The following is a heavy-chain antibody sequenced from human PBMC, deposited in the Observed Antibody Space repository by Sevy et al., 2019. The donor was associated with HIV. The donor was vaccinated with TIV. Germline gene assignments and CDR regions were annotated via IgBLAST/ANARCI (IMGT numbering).Heavy chain of an antibody. CDR2: ISYDGSKK. CDR3: GRGGPWDSSGYYCGYFDN. V-gene: IGHV3-30*04. D-gene: IGHD3-22*01. Sequence: GGSLRLSCSASGFTFSTFAMHWVRQAPGKGLEWMAIISYDGSKKYYAESVKGRVTISRDNSKNTLYLQMNSLRPEDTAVYYCGRGGPWDSSGYYCGYFDNWGQGTLVTVSS. CDR1: GFTFSTFA. J-gene: IGHJ4*02.